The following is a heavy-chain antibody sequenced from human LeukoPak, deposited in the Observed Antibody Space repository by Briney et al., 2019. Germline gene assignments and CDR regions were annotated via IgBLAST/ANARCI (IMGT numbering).Heavy chain of an antibody. V-gene: IGHV3-30-3*01. J-gene: IGHJ4*02. D-gene: IGHD1-26*01. CDR3: ASFNSGSYDSYY. Sequence: GRSLRLSCAASGFTFSRYAMHWVRQGPGKGLQWVAVISHDGSKTDYVDSVKGRFTISRDNSKNTLYLQMNSLRAEDTALYYCASFNSGSYDSYYWGQGTLVSVSS. CDR2: ISHDGSKT. CDR1: GFTFSRYA.